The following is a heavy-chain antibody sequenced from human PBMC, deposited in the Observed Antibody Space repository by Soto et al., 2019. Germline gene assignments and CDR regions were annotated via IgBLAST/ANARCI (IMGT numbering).Heavy chain of an antibody. J-gene: IGHJ4*02. D-gene: IGHD2-15*01. CDR2: IYYSGST. Sequence: QLQLQESGPGLVKPSETLSLTCTVSGGSISSSSYYWGWIRQPPGKGLEWIGSIYYSGSTYYNPSLKSRVTVSVDTSNNQCSLNLSSVTEAETAVYYCARHATLGYCSGGRCYFDYWGQGTLVTVSS. CDR1: GGSISSSSYY. CDR3: ARHATLGYCSGGRCYFDY. V-gene: IGHV4-39*01.